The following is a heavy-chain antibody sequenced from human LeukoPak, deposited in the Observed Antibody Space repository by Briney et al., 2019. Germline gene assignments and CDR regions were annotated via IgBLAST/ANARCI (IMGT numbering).Heavy chain of an antibody. CDR3: ARGAMATTPFFDY. D-gene: IGHD5-24*01. CDR2: IYYSGST. CDR1: GGSISSSSYY. V-gene: IGHV4-39*01. J-gene: IGHJ4*02. Sequence: SETLSLTCTVSGGSISSSSYYWGWIRQPPGKGLEWIGSIYYSGSTYYNPSLKSRVTISVDTSKNQFSLKLSSVTAADTAVYYCARGAMATTPFFDYWGQGTLVTVSS.